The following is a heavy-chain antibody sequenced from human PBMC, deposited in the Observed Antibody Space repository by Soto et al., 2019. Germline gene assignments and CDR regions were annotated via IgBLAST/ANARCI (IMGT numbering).Heavy chain of an antibody. Sequence: SQTLSLTCAISGDSVSSNSAAWNWIRQSPSRGLEWLGRTYYRSKWYNDYAVSVKSRITIKPDTSKNQFSLQLNSVTPEDTAVYYSARAGRASYSSGWYYFDYWGQGTLVTVSS. CDR3: ARAGRASYSSGWYYFDY. J-gene: IGHJ4*02. CDR1: GDSVSSNSAA. V-gene: IGHV6-1*01. CDR2: TYYRSKWYN. D-gene: IGHD6-19*01.